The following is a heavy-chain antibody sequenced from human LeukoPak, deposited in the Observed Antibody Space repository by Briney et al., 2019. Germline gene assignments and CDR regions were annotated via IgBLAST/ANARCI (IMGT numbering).Heavy chain of an antibody. CDR2: INPSDGAT. V-gene: IGHV1-46*01. Sequence: ASVKVSFKASGYTFTMYYIHWVRQAPGQGLEGMGLINPSDGATTYAQRFQGRVTITRDTSTTHLYMYLPSLRSEDTAVYFCAREQRGALSASLGCLFASYYTYYYMDVWGRGTTVTVSS. J-gene: IGHJ6*03. D-gene: IGHD3-3*01. CDR1: GYTFTMYY. CDR3: AREQRGALSASLGCLFASYYTYYYMDV.